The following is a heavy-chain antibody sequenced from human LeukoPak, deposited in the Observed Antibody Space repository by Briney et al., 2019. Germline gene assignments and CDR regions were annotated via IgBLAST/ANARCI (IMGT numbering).Heavy chain of an antibody. V-gene: IGHV3-30-3*01. CDR2: ISYDGSNK. CDR3: ATYYYDSSGNREYFQH. J-gene: IGHJ1*01. D-gene: IGHD3-22*01. CDR1: GFTFSSYA. Sequence: HPGGSLRLSCAASGFTFSSYAMHWVRQAPGKGPEWVAVISYDGSNKYYADSVKGRFTISRDNSKNTLYLQMNSLRAEDTAVYYCATYYYDSSGNREYFQHWGQGTLVTVSS.